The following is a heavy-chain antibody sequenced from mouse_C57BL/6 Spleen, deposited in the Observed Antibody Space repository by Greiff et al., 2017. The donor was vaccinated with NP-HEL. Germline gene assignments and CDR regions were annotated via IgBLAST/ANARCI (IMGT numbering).Heavy chain of an antibody. CDR1: GYTFTDYN. D-gene: IGHD1-1*01. V-gene: IGHV1-22*01. Sequence: VQLQQSGPELVKPGASVKMSCKASGYTFTDYNMHWVKQSHGKSLEWIGYINPNNGGTSYNQKFKGKATLTVNKSSSTAYMELRSLTSEDSAVYYCARDTTVVGNAMDYWGQGTSVTVSS. J-gene: IGHJ4*01. CDR3: ARDTTVVGNAMDY. CDR2: INPNNGGT.